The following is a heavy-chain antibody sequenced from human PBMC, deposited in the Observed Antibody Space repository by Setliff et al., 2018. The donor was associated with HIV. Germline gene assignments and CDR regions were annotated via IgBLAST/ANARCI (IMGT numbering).Heavy chain of an antibody. CDR2: IYPDDSDT. V-gene: IGHV5-51*01. CDR3: ATYGEGAPTSWFGP. Sequence: PGESLKISCKTFGYTFATSWIAWVRQKPGKGLEWMGIIYPDDSDTRYSPYFEDHVYISVDKSINIAYLEWKALKAADSAMYYCATYGEGAPTSWFGPWGQGTLVTVSS. CDR1: GYTFATSW. J-gene: IGHJ5*02. D-gene: IGHD3-10*01.